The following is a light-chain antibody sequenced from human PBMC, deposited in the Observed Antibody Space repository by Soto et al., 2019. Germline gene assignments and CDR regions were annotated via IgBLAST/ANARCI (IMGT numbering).Light chain of an antibody. J-gene: IGKJ5*01. V-gene: IGKV1-17*01. CDR2: AAS. Sequence: DIPMTQSPSSLSASVGDRVTITCRASQGISNDLGWYQQRPGKAPKRLIYAASSVQSGVPSRFSGSGSGTEFTLSISSLQPEDFATYYCLQHNSYPITFGQGTRLEIK. CDR3: LQHNSYPIT. CDR1: QGISND.